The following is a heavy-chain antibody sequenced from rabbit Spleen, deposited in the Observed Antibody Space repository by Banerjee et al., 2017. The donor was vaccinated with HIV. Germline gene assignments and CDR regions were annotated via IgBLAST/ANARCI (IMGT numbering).Heavy chain of an antibody. D-gene: IGHD1-1*01. Sequence: QSLEESGGGLVQPEGSLTLTCTASGFSFSSGYYMCWVRQAPGKGLEWIACMYAGSSDNTFYASWAKGRFTISRTSSTTVTLRMTSLTAADRAAYFCARDLVGVIGWNFYLWGPGTLVTVS. CDR2: MYAGSSDNT. CDR3: ARDLVGVIGWNFYL. J-gene: IGHJ4*01. CDR1: GFSFSSGYY. V-gene: IGHV1S40*01.